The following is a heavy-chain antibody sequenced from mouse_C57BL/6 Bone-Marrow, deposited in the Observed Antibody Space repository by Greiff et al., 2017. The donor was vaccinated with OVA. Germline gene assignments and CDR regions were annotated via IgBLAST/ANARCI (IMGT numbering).Heavy chain of an antibody. CDR1: GYAFSSSW. CDR2: IYPGDGDT. V-gene: IGHV1-82*01. D-gene: IGHD1-1*01. Sequence: QVQLQQSGPELVKPGASVKISCKASGYAFSSSWMNWVKQRPGKGLEWIGRIYPGDGDTNYNGKFKGKATLTADKSSSTAYMQLSSLTSEDSAVYFCARTTVVKGDYWGQGTTLTVSS. J-gene: IGHJ2*01. CDR3: ARTTVVKGDY.